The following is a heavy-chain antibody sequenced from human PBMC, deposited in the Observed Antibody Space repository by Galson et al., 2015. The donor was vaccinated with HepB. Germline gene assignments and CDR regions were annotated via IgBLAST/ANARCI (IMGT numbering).Heavy chain of an antibody. V-gene: IGHV3-33*01. Sequence: SLRLSCAASGFSFSSYGMHWVRQAPGKGLECVAVIWHNGSYQYYADSVKGRFTISRDNSKDTLFLQMNSLKTDDTAVYYCTRRSLGMSTVWLDLWGQGTLVTVSS. CDR3: TRRSLGMSTVWLDL. D-gene: IGHD1-1*01. J-gene: IGHJ5*02. CDR1: GFSFSSYG. CDR2: IWHNGSYQ.